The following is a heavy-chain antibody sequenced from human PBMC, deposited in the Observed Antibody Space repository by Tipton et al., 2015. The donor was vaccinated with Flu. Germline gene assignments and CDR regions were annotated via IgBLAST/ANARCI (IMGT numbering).Heavy chain of an antibody. V-gene: IGHV4-4*07. D-gene: IGHD3-22*01. J-gene: IGHJ3*02. CDR1: GGSISSYY. CDR2: IYTSGST. CDR3: ARDRQITMIGRDAFDI. Sequence: LRLSCTVSGGSISSYYWSWIRQPAGKGLEWIGRIYTSGSTNYNPSLKSRVTMSVDTSKNQFSLKLSSVTAADTAVYYCARDRQITMIGRDAFDIWGQGTMVTVSS.